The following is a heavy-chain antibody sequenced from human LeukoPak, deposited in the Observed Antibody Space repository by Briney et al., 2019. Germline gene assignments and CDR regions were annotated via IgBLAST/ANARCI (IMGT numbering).Heavy chain of an antibody. Sequence: GGSLRLSCAASGCTVSSNYMSWVRQAPGKGLEWVSVIYSGGSTYYADSVKGRFTISRDTSKNKLYLQMSSLRAEDTAVYYCARSAEDSSGWNFDYWGQGTLVTVSS. V-gene: IGHV3-66*02. CDR2: IYSGGST. D-gene: IGHD6-19*01. CDR3: ARSAEDSSGWNFDY. CDR1: GCTVSSNY. J-gene: IGHJ4*02.